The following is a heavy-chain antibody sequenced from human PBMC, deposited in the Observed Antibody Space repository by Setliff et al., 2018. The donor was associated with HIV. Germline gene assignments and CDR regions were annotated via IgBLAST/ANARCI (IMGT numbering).Heavy chain of an antibody. CDR2: IYPGDSDT. V-gene: IGHV5-51*01. CDR1: GYGFSNYW. CDR3: ARQTSRYITLSPPDY. J-gene: IGHJ4*02. D-gene: IGHD3-9*01. Sequence: PGESLKISCKGSGYGFSNYWLAWVRQTPGKGLEWMGIIYPGDSDTRYSPSFQGQVTFSADKSINTAYLQWGSLKASDTGIYFCARQTSRYITLSPPDYWGQGTLVTASS.